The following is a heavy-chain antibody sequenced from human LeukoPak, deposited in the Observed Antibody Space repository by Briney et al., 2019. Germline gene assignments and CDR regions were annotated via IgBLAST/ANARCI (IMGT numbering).Heavy chain of an antibody. J-gene: IGHJ4*02. D-gene: IGHD2-2*01. Sequence: GGSLRLSCAASGFTFSSYAMHWVRQAPGKGLEWVAVISYDGSNKYYADSVKGRFTISRDNSKNTLYLQMNSLRAEDTAVCYCASRGYCSSTSCSKHFEYWGQGTLVTVSS. CDR2: ISYDGSNK. CDR3: ASRGYCSSTSCSKHFEY. V-gene: IGHV3-30*04. CDR1: GFTFSSYA.